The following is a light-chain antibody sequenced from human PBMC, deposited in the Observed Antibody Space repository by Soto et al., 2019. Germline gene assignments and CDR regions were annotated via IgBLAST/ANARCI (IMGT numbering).Light chain of an antibody. CDR1: NTDIGSYNY. V-gene: IGLV2-8*01. CDR3: SSYAGSNVWV. J-gene: IGLJ3*02. CDR2: EVT. Sequence: QSALTQPPSASGSPGQSVTISCTGSNTDIGSYNYVSWYQQHPGKAPQVIIYEVTNRPSGVPARFSGSRSGNTASLTVSGLQAEDEADYYCSSYAGSNVWVFGGGTKLTVL.